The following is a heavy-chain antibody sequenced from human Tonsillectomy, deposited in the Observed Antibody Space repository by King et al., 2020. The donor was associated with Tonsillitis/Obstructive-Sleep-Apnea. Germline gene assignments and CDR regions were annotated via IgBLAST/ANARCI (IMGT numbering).Heavy chain of an antibody. Sequence: AQLVQSGAEVKKPGASVKVSCKASGYTFTSYAMHWVRQAPGQRLEWMGWINAGNGNTKYSQKFQGRVTITRDTSACTAYMELSSLRSEDTAVYYCAREVGDGSGSYPARYYYMDVWGKGTTVTVSS. J-gene: IGHJ6*03. CDR1: GYTFTSYA. CDR3: AREVGDGSGSYPARYYYMDV. V-gene: IGHV1-3*01. D-gene: IGHD3-10*01. CDR2: INAGNGNT.